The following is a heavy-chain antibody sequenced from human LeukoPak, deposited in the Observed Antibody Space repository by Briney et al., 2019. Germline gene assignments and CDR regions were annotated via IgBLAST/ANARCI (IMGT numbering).Heavy chain of an antibody. CDR1: GGTFSSYA. V-gene: IGHV1-69*04. Sequence: ASVKVSCKASGGTFSSYAISWVRQAPGQGLEWMGRIIPILGIANYAQKFQGRVTITADKSTSTAYMELSSLRSEDTAVYYCARSIGPPSLLWFGDYTAKTNHNYWYFDLWGRGTLVTVSS. J-gene: IGHJ2*01. CDR3: ARSIGPPSLLWFGDYTAKTNHNYWYFDL. D-gene: IGHD3-10*01. CDR2: IIPILGIA.